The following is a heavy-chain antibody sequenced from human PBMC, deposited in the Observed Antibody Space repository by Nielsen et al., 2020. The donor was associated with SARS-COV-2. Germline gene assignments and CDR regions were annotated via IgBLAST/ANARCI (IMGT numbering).Heavy chain of an antibody. CDR2: IWYDGSNK. D-gene: IGHD6-19*01. Sequence: GGSLRLSCAAPGFTFSSYGMHWVRQAPGKGLEWVAVIWYDGSNKYYADSVKGRFTISRDNSKNTLYLQMNSLRAEDTAVYYCAREWRVPSYSSGWYLGEDAFDIWGQGTMVTVSS. CDR3: AREWRVPSYSSGWYLGEDAFDI. V-gene: IGHV3-33*01. J-gene: IGHJ3*02. CDR1: GFTFSSYG.